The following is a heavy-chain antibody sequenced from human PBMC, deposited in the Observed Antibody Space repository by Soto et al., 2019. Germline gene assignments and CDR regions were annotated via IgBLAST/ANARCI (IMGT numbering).Heavy chain of an antibody. V-gene: IGHV3-15*01. D-gene: IGHD3-16*01. Sequence: EVQLVESGGGLVKPGGSLRLSCAASGFTFSNAWMSWVRQAPGKGLEWVGRIKSKTDGGTTDYAAPVKGRFTISRDDSKNTLYLKMNGLKPENTAVYYCPPEFVFWGSFDYWGQGPLVTVSS. CDR3: PPEFVFWGSFDY. J-gene: IGHJ4*02. CDR2: IKSKTDGGTT. CDR1: GFTFSNAW.